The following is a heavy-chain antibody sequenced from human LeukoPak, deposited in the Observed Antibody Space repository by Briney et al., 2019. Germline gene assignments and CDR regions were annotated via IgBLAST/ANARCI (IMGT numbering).Heavy chain of an antibody. CDR3: AREAYLLWFGELAYYYYGMDV. V-gene: IGHV1-46*01. CDR1: GYTFASYY. Sequence: ASVKVSCKASGYTFASYYMHWVRQAPGQGVEWVGIINPSGGSTSYAQKFQGRVPMTTETSTSTVYMELSRLRSEDTAVYYCAREAYLLWFGELAYYYYGMDVWGQGTTVTVSS. D-gene: IGHD3-10*01. J-gene: IGHJ6*01. CDR2: INPSGGST.